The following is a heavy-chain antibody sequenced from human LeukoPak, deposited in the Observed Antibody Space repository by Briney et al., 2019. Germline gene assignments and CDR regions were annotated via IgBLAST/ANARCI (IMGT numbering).Heavy chain of an antibody. V-gene: IGHV3-48*04. D-gene: IGHD3-3*01. CDR2: ISSSSSTI. Sequence: PAGSLRLSCAASGFTFSSYTMNWVRQAPGKGLEWVSYISSSSSTIYYADSVKGRFTISRDNAKNSLYLQMNSLRAEDTAVYYCARVRVLEWLVQPYYYYYYMDVWGKGTTVTVSS. CDR3: ARVRVLEWLVQPYYYYYYMDV. J-gene: IGHJ6*03. CDR1: GFTFSSYT.